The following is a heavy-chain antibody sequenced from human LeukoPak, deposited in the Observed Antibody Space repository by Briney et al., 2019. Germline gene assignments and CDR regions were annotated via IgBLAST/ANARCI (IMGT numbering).Heavy chain of an antibody. V-gene: IGHV1-58*01. Sequence: SVKGSCKASGFTFTSSAVQWVRQARGQRLGWIGWIVVGSGNTNYAQKFQERVTITRDMSTSTAYMELSSLRSEDTAVYYCAATTMNVAASGAFDIWGQGTMVTVSS. J-gene: IGHJ3*02. CDR3: AATTMNVAASGAFDI. CDR2: IVVGSGNT. D-gene: IGHD3-10*01. CDR1: GFTFTSSA.